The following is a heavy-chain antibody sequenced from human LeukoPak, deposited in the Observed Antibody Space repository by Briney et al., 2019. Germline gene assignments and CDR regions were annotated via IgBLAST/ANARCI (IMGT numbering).Heavy chain of an antibody. Sequence: GGSLRLSCTASGFSFSGHWMHWARQLPGKGLVWVSRISPTGSTTSYADSVKGRFTISRDNAKNSLYLQMNSLRIEDTAFYYCAKDNRRHYTSGPNPDSLHWGQGALVTVSS. CDR1: GFSFSGHW. CDR3: AKDNRRHYTSGPNPDSLH. CDR2: ISPTGSTT. J-gene: IGHJ4*02. V-gene: IGHV3-74*01. D-gene: IGHD6-19*01.